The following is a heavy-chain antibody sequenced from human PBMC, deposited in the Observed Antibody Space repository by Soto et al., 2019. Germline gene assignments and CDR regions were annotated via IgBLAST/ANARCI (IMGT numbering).Heavy chain of an antibody. V-gene: IGHV3-23*01. CDR1: GFTFTSYA. CDR2: ISGSGGDT. J-gene: IGHJ4*02. Sequence: EVQLLESGGGLVQPGGSLRLSCSASGFTFTSYAMSWVRQAPGKGLEWVSGISGSGGDTKSADSVKCRFNISRDNFKIMLNLQMNSLIAEDTSVYYCAKHDFWTLYTTVLDSWGQGTLVTGSS. CDR3: AKHDFWTLYTTVLDS. D-gene: IGHD3-3*01.